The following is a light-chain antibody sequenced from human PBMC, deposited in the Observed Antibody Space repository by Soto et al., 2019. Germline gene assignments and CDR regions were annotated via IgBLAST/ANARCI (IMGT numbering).Light chain of an antibody. J-gene: IGLJ1*01. CDR2: DVS. V-gene: IGLV2-14*03. CDR3: SSHTSSSTLL. Sequence: QSVLTQPASVSGSPGQSITISCSGTTSDVGGYDYVSWFQQHPGKAPKLMIYDVSDRPSGVSNRFSGSKSGNTASLTISGLQAEDEADYYCSSHTSSSTLLFGSGTKVTVL. CDR1: TSDVGGYDY.